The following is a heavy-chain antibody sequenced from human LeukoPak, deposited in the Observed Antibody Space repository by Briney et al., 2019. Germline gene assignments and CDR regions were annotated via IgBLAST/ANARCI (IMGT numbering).Heavy chain of an antibody. D-gene: IGHD3-9*01. CDR1: GVSITSYK. V-gene: IGHV4-4*09. CDR2: ISTSGRT. Sequence: SETLSLTCTVSGVSITSYKWSWLRQSPGKGLEWIGFISTSGRTDYNPSLTNRVSMSVDTSKSQVSLRLNSVTAEDTAVYYCATSYDNKIVPYDCWGQGILVTVSS. CDR3: ATSYDNKIVPYDC. J-gene: IGHJ4*02.